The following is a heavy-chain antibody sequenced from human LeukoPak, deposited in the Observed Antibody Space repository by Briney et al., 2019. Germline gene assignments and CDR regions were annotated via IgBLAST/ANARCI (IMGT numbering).Heavy chain of an antibody. CDR2: IYHSGST. CDR1: GGSISSGGYS. Sequence: PSQTLSLTCAVSGGSISSGGYSWSWIRQPPGKGLEWIGYIYHSGSTYYNPSLKSRVTISVDTSKNQFSLKLSSVTAADTAVYYCARVDYGDHKAYYYYYGMDVWAKGPRSPSP. J-gene: IGHJ6*02. D-gene: IGHD4-17*01. CDR3: ARVDYGDHKAYYYYYGMDV. V-gene: IGHV4-30-2*01.